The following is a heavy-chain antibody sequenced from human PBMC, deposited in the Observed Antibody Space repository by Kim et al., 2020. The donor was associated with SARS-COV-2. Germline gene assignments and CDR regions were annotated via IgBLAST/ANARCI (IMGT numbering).Heavy chain of an antibody. CDR1: GGSFSGYY. CDR2: INHSGST. D-gene: IGHD3-10*01. Sequence: SETLSLTCAVYGGSFSGYYWSWIRQPPGKGLEWIGEINHSGSTNYNPSLKSRVTISVDTSKNQFSLKLSSVTAADTAVYYCARGGYYYGSGSYYQRRPQDYWGQGTLVTVSS. V-gene: IGHV4-34*01. CDR3: ARGGYYYGSGSYYQRRPQDY. J-gene: IGHJ4*02.